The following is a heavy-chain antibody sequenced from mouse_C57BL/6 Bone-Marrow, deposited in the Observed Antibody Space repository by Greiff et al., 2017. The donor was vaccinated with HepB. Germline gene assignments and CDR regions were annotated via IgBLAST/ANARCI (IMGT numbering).Heavy chain of an antibody. CDR3: ARDPPEGAMDY. Sequence: EVQLQQSGPGLVKPSQTVFLTCTVTGISITTGNYRWSWIRQFPGNKLEWIGYIYYSGTITYNPSLTSRTTITRDTPKNQFFLEMNPLTAEDTATYYCARDPPEGAMDYWGQGTSVTVSS. CDR1: GISITTGNYR. CDR2: IYYSGTI. J-gene: IGHJ4*01. V-gene: IGHV3-5*01.